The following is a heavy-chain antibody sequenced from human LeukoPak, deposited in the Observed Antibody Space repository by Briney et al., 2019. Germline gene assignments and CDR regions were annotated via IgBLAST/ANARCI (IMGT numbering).Heavy chain of an antibody. CDR1: GGSINNYY. V-gene: IGHV4-4*07. D-gene: IGHD3-10*01. CDR3: ARVVRGFQRYYYYMDV. CDR2: IYTRGST. Sequence: RPSETLSLTCTVSGGSINNYYWSWIRQPAGKGLEWIGRIYTRGSTNYNPSLKSRVTMSVDTSKNQFSLKLSSVTAADTAVYYCARVVRGFQRYYYYMDVWGKGTTVTVSS. J-gene: IGHJ6*03.